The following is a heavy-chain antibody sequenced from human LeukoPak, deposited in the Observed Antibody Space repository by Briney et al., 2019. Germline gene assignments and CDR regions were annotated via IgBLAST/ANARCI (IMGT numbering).Heavy chain of an antibody. CDR3: ARRMYYYDSSGYGGYWLDP. D-gene: IGHD3-22*01. CDR1: GGSISSYY. J-gene: IGHJ5*02. CDR2: IYYSGST. Sequence: SETLSLTCTVSGGSISSYYWSWIRQPPGKGLGWIGYIYYSGSTNYNPSLKSRVTISVDTSKNQFSLKLSSVTAADTAVYYCARRMYYYDSSGYGGYWLDPWGQGTLVTVSS. V-gene: IGHV4-59*08.